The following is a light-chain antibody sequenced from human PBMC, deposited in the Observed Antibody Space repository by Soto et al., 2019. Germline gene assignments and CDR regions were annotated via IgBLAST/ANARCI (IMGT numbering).Light chain of an antibody. CDR2: EVS. CDR1: TSNIAVYKY. CDR3: SSYASSTTDVI. Sequence: QSALTQPASVSGSPGQSITISCTGATSNIAVYKYDSWYQQHPGKAPKLMIYEVSNRPSGVSSRFSGSKSGNTASLTISGLQAEDEADYYCSSYASSTTDVIFGGGTKLTVL. J-gene: IGLJ2*01. V-gene: IGLV2-14*01.